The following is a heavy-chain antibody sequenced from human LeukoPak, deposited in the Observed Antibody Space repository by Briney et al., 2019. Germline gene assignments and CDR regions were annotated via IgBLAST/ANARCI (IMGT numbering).Heavy chain of an antibody. CDR1: RFTFSSYG. V-gene: IGHV3-30*02. D-gene: IGHD2-2*01. CDR2: IRYDGSNK. Sequence: GGSLRLSXAASRFTFSSYGMHWVRQAPGKGLEWVAFIRYDGSNKYYADSVKGRFTISRDNSKNTLYLQMNSLRAEDTAVYYCAKPQPAPLFVPAAIQHWGQRTLVTVSS. CDR3: AKPQPAPLFVPAAIQH. J-gene: IGHJ1*01.